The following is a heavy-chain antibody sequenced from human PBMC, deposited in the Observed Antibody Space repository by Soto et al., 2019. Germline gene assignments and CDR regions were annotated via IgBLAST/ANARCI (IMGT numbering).Heavy chain of an antibody. CDR1: GFTVSTNY. CDR2: LHGSGST. CDR3: ARKPPAAIQGWAYGMDV. J-gene: IGHJ6*02. V-gene: IGHV3-53*01. D-gene: IGHD2-2*01. Sequence: GGSLRVSCVASGFTVSTNYLSWVHQVPGKGLEWVSALHGSGSTSYADSVKGRFTISRDNARNTFYLQMNSLRVEDTAVYYCARKPPAAIQGWAYGMDVWGQGTTVTVSS.